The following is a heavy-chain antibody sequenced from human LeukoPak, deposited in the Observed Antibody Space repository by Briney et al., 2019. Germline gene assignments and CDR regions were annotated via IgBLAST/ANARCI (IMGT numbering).Heavy chain of an antibody. Sequence: GGSLRLSCAASGFTFSTYNMNWVRQAPGQGLEWVSYISSSGTTIYYADSVKGRFTISRDSAKNSLYLQMNSLRAEDTAVYYCASEHSGNYYRPFDYWGQGTLVTVSS. J-gene: IGHJ4*02. D-gene: IGHD1-26*01. CDR1: GFTFSTYN. V-gene: IGHV3-48*01. CDR3: ASEHSGNYYRPFDY. CDR2: ISSSGTTI.